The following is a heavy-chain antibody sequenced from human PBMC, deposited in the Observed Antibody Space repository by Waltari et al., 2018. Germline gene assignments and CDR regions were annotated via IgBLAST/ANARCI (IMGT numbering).Heavy chain of an antibody. J-gene: IGHJ4*02. D-gene: IGHD6-25*01. CDR3: ARGRAARPLGY. CDR2: INQSGST. V-gene: IGHV4-34*01. Sequence: QVQLQQWGAGLLKPSETLSLTCAVYGGSFSGYYWSWIRQPPGKGLEWIGEINQSGSTNYNPSLKRRVTISVDTSKNQFSLKLSSVTAADTAVYYCARGRAARPLGYWGQGTLVTVSS. CDR1: GGSFSGYY.